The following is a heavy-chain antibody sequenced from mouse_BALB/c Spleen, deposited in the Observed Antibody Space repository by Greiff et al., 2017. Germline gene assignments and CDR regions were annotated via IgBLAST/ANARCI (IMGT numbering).Heavy chain of an antibody. V-gene: IGHV10-1*02. CDR3: VRHGWFPYYFDY. D-gene: IGHD2-3*01. Sequence: EVMLVESGGGLVQPKGSLKLSCAASGFTFNTYAMNWVRQAPGKGLEWVARIRSKSNNYATYYADSVKDRFTISRDDSQSMLYLQMNNLKTEDTAMYYCVRHGWFPYYFDYWGQGTTLTVSS. J-gene: IGHJ2*01. CDR2: IRSKSNNYAT. CDR1: GFTFNTYA.